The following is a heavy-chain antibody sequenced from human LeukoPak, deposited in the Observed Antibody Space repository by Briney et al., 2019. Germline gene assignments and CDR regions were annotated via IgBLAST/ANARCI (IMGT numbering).Heavy chain of an antibody. CDR3: TRDYSSSSGRAFDI. D-gene: IGHD6-6*01. V-gene: IGHV3-48*01. CDR2: ITTTSSII. Sequence: GGSLRLSCAASGFTFTTYSMNWVRQAPGKGLEWVSYITTTSSIIYYADSVKGRFTISRDNAKNSLYLQMNSLRAEDTAVYYCTRDYSSSSGRAFDIWGQGSMVTVSS. CDR1: GFTFTTYS. J-gene: IGHJ3*02.